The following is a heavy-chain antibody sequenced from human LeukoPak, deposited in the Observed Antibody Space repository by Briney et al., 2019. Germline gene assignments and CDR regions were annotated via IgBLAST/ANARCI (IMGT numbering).Heavy chain of an antibody. D-gene: IGHD2-15*01. Sequence: SETLSLTCAVYGGSFSGYYWSWIRQPPGKGLEWIGEINHSGSTNYNPSLKSRGTISVDTSKNQFSLKLSSVTAADTAVYYCARVRRYCSGGSCYSYGMDVWGKGTTVTVSS. CDR1: GGSFSGYY. J-gene: IGHJ6*04. CDR3: ARVRRYCSGGSCYSYGMDV. CDR2: INHSGST. V-gene: IGHV4-34*01.